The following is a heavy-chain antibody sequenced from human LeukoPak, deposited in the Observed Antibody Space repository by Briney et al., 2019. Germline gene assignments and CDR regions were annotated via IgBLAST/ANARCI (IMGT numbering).Heavy chain of an antibody. CDR2: IYYSGST. J-gene: IGHJ4*02. CDR1: GGSISSSSYY. CDR3: ARDFEQLYYFDY. Sequence: SETLSLTCTVSGGSISSSSYYCGWIRQPPGKGLEWIGSIYYSGSTYYNPSLKSRVTISVDTSKNQFSLKLSSVTAADTAVYYCARDFEQLYYFDYWGQGTLVTVSS. D-gene: IGHD1-1*01. V-gene: IGHV4-39*07.